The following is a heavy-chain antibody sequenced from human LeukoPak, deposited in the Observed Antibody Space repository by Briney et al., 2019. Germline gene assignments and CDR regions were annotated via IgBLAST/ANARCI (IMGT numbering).Heavy chain of an antibody. D-gene: IGHD1-1*01. CDR2: IFHSGNT. J-gene: IGHJ4*02. V-gene: IGHV4-4*02. Sequence: SETLSLTCAVSGDSISSSYWWSWIRQPPGKGLEWIGEIFHSGNTNYNPPLKSRVTISVDKSENQFSLKLSSVTAADTAVYYCAREWAGTDYWGQGTLVTVSS. CDR3: AREWAGTDY. CDR1: GDSISSSYW.